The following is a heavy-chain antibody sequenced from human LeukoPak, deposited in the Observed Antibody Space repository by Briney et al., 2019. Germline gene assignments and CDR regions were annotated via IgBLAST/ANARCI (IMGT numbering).Heavy chain of an antibody. D-gene: IGHD3-9*01. V-gene: IGHV4-34*01. Sequence: SETLSLTCAVYGGSFSGYYWSWIRQPPGKGLEWIGEINHSGGTNYNPSLKSRVTISVDTSKNQFSLKLRSVTAADTAVYYCARVTGYTIEDYFDYWGQGTLVTVSS. CDR2: INHSGGT. CDR1: GGSFSGYY. CDR3: ARVTGYTIEDYFDY. J-gene: IGHJ4*02.